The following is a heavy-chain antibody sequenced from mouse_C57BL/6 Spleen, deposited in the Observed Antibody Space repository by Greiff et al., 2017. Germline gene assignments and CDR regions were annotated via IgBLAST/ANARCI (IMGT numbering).Heavy chain of an antibody. V-gene: IGHV1-19*01. J-gene: IGHJ1*03. Sequence: VQLQQSGPVLVKPGASVKMSCKASGYTFTDYYMNWVKQSHGKSLEWIGVINPYNGGTSYNQKFKGKATLTVDKSSSTAYMELNSLTSEDSTVYYCAIYGYDEGYCDVWGTGTSVTVSS. D-gene: IGHD2-2*01. CDR2: INPYNGGT. CDR1: GYTFTDYY. CDR3: AIYGYDEGYCDV.